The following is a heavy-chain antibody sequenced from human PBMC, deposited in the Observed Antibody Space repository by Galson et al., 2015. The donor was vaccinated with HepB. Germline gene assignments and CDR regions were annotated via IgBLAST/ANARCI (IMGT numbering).Heavy chain of an antibody. CDR1: GFTFSSYA. CDR3: ARERRTGIVVVTAILGAPFLDY. Sequence: SLRLSCAASGFTFSSYAMHWVRQAPGKGLEWVAVIWYDGSNKYYADSVKGRFTISRDNSKNTLYLQMNSLRAEDTAVYYCARERRTGIVVVTAILGAPFLDYWGQGTLVTVSS. J-gene: IGHJ4*02. D-gene: IGHD2-21*02. CDR2: IWYDGSNK. V-gene: IGHV3-33*01.